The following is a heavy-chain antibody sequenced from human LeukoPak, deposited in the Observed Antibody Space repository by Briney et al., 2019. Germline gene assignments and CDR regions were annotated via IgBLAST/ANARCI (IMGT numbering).Heavy chain of an antibody. CDR1: GFTFDAYA. CDR2: VSWNSGSI. J-gene: IGHJ4*02. CDR3: SKDAGRGDYYGSGSNFDY. Sequence: GRSLRLSCAASGFTFDAYAMHWVRQAPGKGLEWISGVSWNSGSIVYADSVKGRFTISRDNAKNSLFLQMSSLRPEDTAFYYCSKDAGRGDYYGSGSNFDYWGQGTLVTVSS. D-gene: IGHD3-10*01. V-gene: IGHV3-9*01.